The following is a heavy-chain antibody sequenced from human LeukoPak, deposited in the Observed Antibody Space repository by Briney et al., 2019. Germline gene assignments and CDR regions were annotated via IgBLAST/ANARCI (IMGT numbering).Heavy chain of an antibody. Sequence: GEINHSGSTNYNPSLKSRVTISVDTSKNQFSLKLSSVTAADTAVYYCVLDYYDSSGYLVDYWGQGTLVTVSS. CDR2: INHSGST. J-gene: IGHJ4*02. V-gene: IGHV4-34*01. D-gene: IGHD3-22*01. CDR3: VLDYYDSSGYLVDY.